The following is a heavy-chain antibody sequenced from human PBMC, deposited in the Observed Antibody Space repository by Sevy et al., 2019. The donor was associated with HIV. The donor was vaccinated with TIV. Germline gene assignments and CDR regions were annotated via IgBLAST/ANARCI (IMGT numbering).Heavy chain of an antibody. CDR1: GFTFNNYA. J-gene: IGHJ4*02. V-gene: IGHV3-23*01. CDR2: LIENGVDT. D-gene: IGHD3-10*02. Sequence: GGSLRLSCAASGFTFNNYAMSWVRQPPGKGLEWVSGLIENGVDTYYSDSVRGRFTISRDNSKNPLYLQMNSLRAEDTAIYYFVKDYMFAADWAPDSWGQGTLVTVSS. CDR3: VKDYMFAADWAPDS.